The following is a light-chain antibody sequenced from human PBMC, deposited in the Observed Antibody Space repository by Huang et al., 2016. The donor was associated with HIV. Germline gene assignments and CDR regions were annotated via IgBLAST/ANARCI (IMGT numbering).Light chain of an antibody. V-gene: IGKV3-15*01. CDR1: QSVSSN. CDR2: GAS. J-gene: IGKJ1*01. CDR3: QQYNNWPWT. Sequence: EIVMTQSPGTLSVSPGERATLSCRASQSVSSNLAWYQQKPGKAPRLLIYGASTRATGIPARFSGSESATEFTLTISSLQSEDFAVYHCQQYNNWPWTFGQGTKVEIK.